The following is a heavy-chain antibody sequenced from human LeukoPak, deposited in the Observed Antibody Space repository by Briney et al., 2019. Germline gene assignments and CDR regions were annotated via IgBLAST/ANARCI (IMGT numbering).Heavy chain of an antibody. CDR2: ISYDGSNK. V-gene: IGHV3-30*18. CDR3: AKGPVPFDP. CDR1: GFTFSSYG. Sequence: PGRSLRLSCAASGFTFSSYGMHWVRQAPRKGLEWVAVISYDGSNKYYADSVKGRFTISRDNSKNTLYLQMNSLRAEDTAVYYCAKGPVPFDPWGQGTLVTVSS. J-gene: IGHJ5*02.